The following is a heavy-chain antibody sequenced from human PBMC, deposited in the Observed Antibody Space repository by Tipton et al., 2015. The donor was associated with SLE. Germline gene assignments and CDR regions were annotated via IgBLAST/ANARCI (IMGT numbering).Heavy chain of an antibody. CDR1: GDILSSYY. CDR2: INVSGGST. CDR3: ARDGPPMPDCGGDCYPEGYMDV. Sequence: QVQLVQSVAEVAKPGASVKVSCKASGDILSSYYIHWVRQAPGQGLEWMGIINVSGGSTSYAQKFQGRVTMTRDTSTSTVYMELSSLRSEDTAVYYCARDGPPMPDCGGDCYPEGYMDVWGKGTTVTVSS. D-gene: IGHD2-21*01. V-gene: IGHV1-46*01. J-gene: IGHJ6*03.